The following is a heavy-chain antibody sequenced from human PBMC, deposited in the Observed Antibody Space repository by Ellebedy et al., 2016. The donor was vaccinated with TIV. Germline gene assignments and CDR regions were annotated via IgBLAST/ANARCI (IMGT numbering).Heavy chain of an antibody. V-gene: IGHV4-59*08. CDR2: ISYSGNT. J-gene: IGHJ4*02. CDR3: ASLIGSYSFGY. CDR1: GGSIYSYY. D-gene: IGHD1-26*01. Sequence: MPGGSLRLSCTVSGGSIYSYYWSWIRQPPGKGLEWIGYISYSGNTNYNPSLKSRVTISIDTSKNQFSLKLSSVTAADTAVYYCASLIGSYSFGYWGQGTLVTVSS.